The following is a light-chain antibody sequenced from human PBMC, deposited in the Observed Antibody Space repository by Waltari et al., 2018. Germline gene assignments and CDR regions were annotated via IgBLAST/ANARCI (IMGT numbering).Light chain of an antibody. CDR2: DVN. CDR1: SSDVGAYNH. Sequence: QSALTQPRSVSGSPGQSVTISCSGSSSDVGAYNHVSWYKQHPDKAPKVMIYDVNKRPSGVPDRFSGSKSDNTASLTSAGLQAEDEADYYCCSYAGNYIWVFGGGTKLTVL. V-gene: IGLV2-11*01. J-gene: IGLJ3*02. CDR3: CSYAGNYIWV.